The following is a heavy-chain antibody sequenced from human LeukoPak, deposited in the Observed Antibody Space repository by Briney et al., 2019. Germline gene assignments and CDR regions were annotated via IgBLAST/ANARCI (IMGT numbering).Heavy chain of an antibody. CDR3: AREGTGMVGFDY. D-gene: IGHD5-18*01. CDR2: ISSGGNTI. Sequence: HPGGSLRLSCAASGFTFSSYEMNWVRQAPGKGLEWVSYISSGGNTIYYADSVKGRFTISRDNAKNSLYLQMNSLRAEDTAVYYCAREGTGMVGFDYWGQGTLVTVSS. CDR1: GFTFSSYE. J-gene: IGHJ4*02. V-gene: IGHV3-48*03.